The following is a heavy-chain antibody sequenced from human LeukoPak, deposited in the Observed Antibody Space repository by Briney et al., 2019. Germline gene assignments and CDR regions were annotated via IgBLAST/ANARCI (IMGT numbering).Heavy chain of an antibody. CDR2: IYTSGST. V-gene: IGHV4-4*07. Sequence: SETLSLTCTVSGGSISSYYRSWIRQPAGKGLEWIGRIYTSGSTNYNPSLKSRVTTSVDTSKSQFSLKLNSATAADTAVYYCARQGSDNYFDSWGLGILVTVSS. CDR3: ARQGSDNYFDS. J-gene: IGHJ4*02. D-gene: IGHD2-21*01. CDR1: GGSISSYY.